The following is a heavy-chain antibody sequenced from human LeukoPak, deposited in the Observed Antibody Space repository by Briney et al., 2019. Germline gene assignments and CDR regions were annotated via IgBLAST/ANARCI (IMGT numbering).Heavy chain of an antibody. Sequence: PSETLPLTCAVYGGSFSGYYWSWIRQPPGKGLEWIGEINHSGSTYYNPSLKSRVTISIDTSKNQFFLQLSSVTAADTAVYYCARGSRYYDGISKWGQGTLVTVSS. CDR1: GGSFSGYY. J-gene: IGHJ4*02. CDR3: ARGSRYYDGISK. V-gene: IGHV4-34*01. D-gene: IGHD3-22*01. CDR2: INHSGST.